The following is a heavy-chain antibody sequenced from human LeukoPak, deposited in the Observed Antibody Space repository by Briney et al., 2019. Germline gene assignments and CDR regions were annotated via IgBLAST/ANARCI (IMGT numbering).Heavy chain of an antibody. D-gene: IGHD6-6*01. CDR2: IHYDGSP. CDR3: ARGSSPVYY. CDR1: GGSISSSSYY. V-gene: IGHV4-39*01. J-gene: IGHJ4*02. Sequence: SETLSLTCTVSGGSISSSSYYWGWIRQPPGKGLEWIGDIHYDGSPDYNPSLKSRVTISVDTSKNQFSLKLSSVTAADTAVYYCARGSSPVYYWGQGTLVTVSS.